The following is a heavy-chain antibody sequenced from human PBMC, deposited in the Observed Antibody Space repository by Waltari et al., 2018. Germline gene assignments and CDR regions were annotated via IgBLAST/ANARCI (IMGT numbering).Heavy chain of an antibody. J-gene: IGHJ4*02. D-gene: IGHD1-26*01. CDR3: ARGINSPGIDY. CDR2: IKQDGSEN. CDR1: GFSFSNYW. Sequence: EVEFVESGGDLVQPGGSLRLSCAASGFSFSNYWMTWVRQAPGKGLEWVANIKQDGSENYYLGSVKGRFTISRDNAKNLLYLQMNSLRAEDTAVYYCARGINSPGIDYWGQGNLVTVSS. V-gene: IGHV3-7*01.